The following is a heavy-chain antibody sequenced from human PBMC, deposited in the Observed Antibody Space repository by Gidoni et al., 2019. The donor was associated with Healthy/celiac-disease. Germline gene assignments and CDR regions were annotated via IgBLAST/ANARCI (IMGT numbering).Heavy chain of an antibody. CDR2: INPNSGGT. Sequence: QVQLVQSGAEVKTPGASVKVSCKASGYTFTGYYMHWVRQAPGQGLEWMGWINPNSGGTNYAQKFQGRVTMTRDTSISTAYMELSRLRSDDTAVYYCARGTDYYDSSGYYYAYFDYWGQGTLITVSS. V-gene: IGHV1-2*02. J-gene: IGHJ4*02. D-gene: IGHD3-22*01. CDR1: GYTFTGYY. CDR3: ARGTDYYDSSGYYYAYFDY.